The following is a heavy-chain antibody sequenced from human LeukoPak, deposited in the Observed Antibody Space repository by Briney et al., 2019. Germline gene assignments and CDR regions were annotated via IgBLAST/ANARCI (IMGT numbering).Heavy chain of an antibody. CDR3: AKDHCSGGSCFAFDI. J-gene: IGHJ3*02. CDR1: GFTFDDYA. V-gene: IGHV3-43D*03. Sequence: GGSLRLSCAASGFTFDDYAMHWVRQAPGKGLEWVSLISWDGGSTYYADSVKGRFTISRDNSKNSLYLQMNSLRAEDTALYYCAKDHCSGGSCFAFDIWGQGTMVTVSS. CDR2: ISWDGGST. D-gene: IGHD2-15*01.